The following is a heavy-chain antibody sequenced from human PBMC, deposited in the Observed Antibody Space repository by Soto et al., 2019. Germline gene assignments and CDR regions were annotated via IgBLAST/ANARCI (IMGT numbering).Heavy chain of an antibody. CDR1: GFSLSNARMG. V-gene: IGHV2-26*01. D-gene: IGHD3-3*01. Sequence: QVTLKESGPVLVKPTETLTLTCTVSGFSLSNARMGVSWIRQPPGKALEWLAHIFSNDEKSYSTALKSILTISNDTSKGQVVLTMTSMDPVDTATYYCARIEGRITIFGGQTREYGMDVWGQGTTVTVSS. CDR3: ARIEGRITIFGGQTREYGMDV. J-gene: IGHJ6*02. CDR2: IFSNDEK.